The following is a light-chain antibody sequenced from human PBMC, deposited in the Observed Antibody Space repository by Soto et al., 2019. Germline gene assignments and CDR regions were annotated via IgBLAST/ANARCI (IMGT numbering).Light chain of an antibody. J-gene: IGLJ1*01. V-gene: IGLV1-40*01. Sequence: QSVLTQPPSVSGAPGQRVTISCTGSSSNIGAGYEVNWYQHLPGAAPKLLIYGNTNRPSGVPDRFSGSKSGTSASLAITGLQAEDEADYYWQSYDSSLSALYVFGTGTKLTV. CDR1: SSNIGAGYE. CDR2: GNT. CDR3: QSYDSSLSALYV.